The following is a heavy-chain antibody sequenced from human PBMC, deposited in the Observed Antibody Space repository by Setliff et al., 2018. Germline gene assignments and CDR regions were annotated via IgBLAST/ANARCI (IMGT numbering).Heavy chain of an antibody. Sequence: HPGGSLRLSCGASGFTYKNDWVSWVRQAPGKGLEWLASINPDGSEKYYADSVKGRFTISRDNAKNSLFLQMNSLRAEDTALYYCAKFVGYTYGYDYWGRGTLVTVSS. CDR2: INPDGSEK. CDR1: GFTYKNDW. D-gene: IGHD5-18*01. J-gene: IGHJ4*02. CDR3: AKFVGYTYGYDY. V-gene: IGHV3-7*01.